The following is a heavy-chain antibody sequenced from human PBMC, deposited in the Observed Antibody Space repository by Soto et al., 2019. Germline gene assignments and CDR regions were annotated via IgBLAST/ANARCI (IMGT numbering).Heavy chain of an antibody. D-gene: IGHD2-2*01. CDR3: ARDGGDCSSTSCHYHYYGMDV. Sequence: WASVEVSCKASGYTFTAYYMHWVRQAPGQGLEWMGWINPNSGGTNYAQKFQGWVTMTRDTSISTAYMELSRLRSDDTAVYYCARDGGDCSSTSCHYHYYGMDVWGQGTTVTVSS. J-gene: IGHJ6*02. V-gene: IGHV1-2*04. CDR1: GYTFTAYY. CDR2: INPNSGGT.